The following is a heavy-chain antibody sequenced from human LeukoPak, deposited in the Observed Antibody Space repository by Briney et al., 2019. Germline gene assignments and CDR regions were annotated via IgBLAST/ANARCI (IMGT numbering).Heavy chain of an antibody. D-gene: IGHD3-10*01. CDR2: ISSNGGST. Sequence: GGSLRLSCAASGFTFSSYAMHWVRQDPGKGLEYVSAISSNGGSTYYANSVKGRFTISRDNSKNTLYLQMGSLRAEDMAVYYCARDNRPYYYGSGSYYTDYWGQGTLVTVSS. CDR1: GFTFSSYA. J-gene: IGHJ4*02. CDR3: ARDNRPYYYGSGSYYTDY. V-gene: IGHV3-64*01.